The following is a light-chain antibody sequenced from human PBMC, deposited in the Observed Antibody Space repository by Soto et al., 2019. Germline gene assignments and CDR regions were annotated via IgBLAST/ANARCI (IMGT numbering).Light chain of an antibody. CDR3: CSYASSNTHV. Sequence: QSVLTQPASVSGSPGQPITISCTGTSSDVGSHDLVSWYQQHPGKAPKLMIYEVSKRPSGVSNRFSGSKSGNTASLTISGLQAEDEADYYCCSYASSNTHVFGTGTKLTVL. CDR1: SSDVGSHDL. V-gene: IGLV2-23*02. J-gene: IGLJ1*01. CDR2: EVS.